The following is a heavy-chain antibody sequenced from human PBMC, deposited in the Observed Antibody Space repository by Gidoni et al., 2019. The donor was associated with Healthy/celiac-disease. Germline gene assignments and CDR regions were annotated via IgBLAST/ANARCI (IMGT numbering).Heavy chain of an antibody. CDR2: IYHSGST. J-gene: IGHJ6*02. V-gene: IGHV4-4*02. Sequence: QVQLQESGPGLVKPSGTLPLTCAVSGGSISSSNWWSWVRQPPGKGLGWIGEIYHSGSTNYNPSLKRRVTISVDKSKNQFSLKLSSGTAADTAVYYCASFRGSYGYNGMDVWGQGTTVTVSS. CDR1: GGSISSSNW. CDR3: ASFRGSYGYNGMDV. D-gene: IGHD5-18*01.